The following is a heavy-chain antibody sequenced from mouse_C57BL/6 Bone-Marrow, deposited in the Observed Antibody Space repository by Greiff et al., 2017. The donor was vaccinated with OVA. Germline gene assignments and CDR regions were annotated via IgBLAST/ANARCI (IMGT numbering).Heavy chain of an antibody. Sequence: VQLQQPGAELVKPGASVKVSCKASGYTFTSYWMHWVKQRPGQGLEWIGRIHPSDSDTNYNQNFKGKATFTVDRSSSTAYMQLSILTSEDSALYYCTLGYYGSSYGFAYWGLGTLVTVSA. D-gene: IGHD1-1*01. CDR1: GYTFTSYW. J-gene: IGHJ3*01. CDR2: IHPSDSDT. V-gene: IGHV1-74*01. CDR3: TLGYYGSSYGFAY.